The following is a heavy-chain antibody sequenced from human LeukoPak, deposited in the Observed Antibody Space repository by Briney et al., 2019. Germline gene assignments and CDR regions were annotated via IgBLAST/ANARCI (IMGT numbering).Heavy chain of an antibody. D-gene: IGHD2-21*01. Sequence: PGGSLRLSCAASGFTVSSNYMSWVRQAPGKGLEWVSVIYSGGSTYYADSVKGRFTISRHNSKNTLSLQMNSLRAEDTAVYYCARVIVVAVGYWYFDLWGRGTLVTVSS. V-gene: IGHV3-53*04. CDR3: ARVIVVAVGYWYFDL. CDR1: GFTVSSNY. CDR2: IYSGGST. J-gene: IGHJ2*01.